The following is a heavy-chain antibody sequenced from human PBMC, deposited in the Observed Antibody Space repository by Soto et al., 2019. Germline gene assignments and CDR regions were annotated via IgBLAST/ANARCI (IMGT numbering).Heavy chain of an antibody. D-gene: IGHD1-1*01. J-gene: IGHJ4*02. CDR3: ARELASYNDY. Sequence: EVQLVESGGGLVQPGGSLRLYCAASGFTFSGYWMHWVRQAPGKGLVWVSRIDGDGSRTNYANSVKGRFTISRDNDKNTLYLQMNRLRAKDTAVYYCARELASYNDYWGQGTLGTVSS. V-gene: IGHV3-74*01. CDR1: GFTFSGYW. CDR2: IDGDGSRT.